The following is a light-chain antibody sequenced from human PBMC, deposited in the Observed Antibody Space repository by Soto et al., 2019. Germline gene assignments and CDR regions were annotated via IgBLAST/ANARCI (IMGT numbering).Light chain of an antibody. Sequence: EIVLTQSPATLSLSPGERATLSCRASPSVTNFLAWYQQKPGQAPRLLIYGAFNRATGIPARFSGSGSGTDFTLTISSLQPDDFATYYCQHYNSYSEAFGQGTKVELK. CDR1: PSVTNF. J-gene: IGKJ1*01. CDR3: QHYNSYSEA. CDR2: GAF. V-gene: IGKV3-11*01.